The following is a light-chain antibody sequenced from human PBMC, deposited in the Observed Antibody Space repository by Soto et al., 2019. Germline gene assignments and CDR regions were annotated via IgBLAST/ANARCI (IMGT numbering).Light chain of an antibody. V-gene: IGKV3-15*01. CDR3: QQYNNWPGT. CDR1: RGVSANY. J-gene: IGKJ1*01. Sequence: ENLLTQSPGTLSLSPGEGATLSCRASRGVSANYLAWYQQKPGQAPRLLIYGASTRATGIPARFSGSGSGAEFTLTISSLQSEDFAVYYCQQYNNWPGTFGQGTKVDI. CDR2: GAS.